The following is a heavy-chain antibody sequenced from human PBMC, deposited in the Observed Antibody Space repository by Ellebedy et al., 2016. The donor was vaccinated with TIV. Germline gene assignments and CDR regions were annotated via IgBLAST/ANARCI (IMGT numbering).Heavy chain of an antibody. CDR3: ARGGSDGFDY. V-gene: IGHV3-48*04. J-gene: IGHJ4*02. D-gene: IGHD3-16*01. Sequence: GESLKISCAASGFRSSGFSMNWVRQAPGKGLEWVSYISSSSSSMYYADSVKGRFTITRDNAKNSVSLQLNSLRSEDTAVYFCARGGSDGFDYWGQGTLVTVSS. CDR1: GFRSSGFS. CDR2: ISSSSSSM.